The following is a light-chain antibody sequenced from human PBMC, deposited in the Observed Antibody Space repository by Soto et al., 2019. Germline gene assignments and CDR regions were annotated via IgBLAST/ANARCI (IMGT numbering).Light chain of an antibody. Sequence: QSVLTQPASVSGSPGQSIAISCTGTSSDVGAYDFVSWYQQHPGKAPKVMIYDVKHRPSGVSDRFSGSKSGNTASLTISGLQAEDEADYFCSSYTTTRSVLFGGGTKLTVL. J-gene: IGLJ2*01. CDR2: DVK. V-gene: IGLV2-14*01. CDR3: SSYTTTRSVL. CDR1: SSDVGAYDF.